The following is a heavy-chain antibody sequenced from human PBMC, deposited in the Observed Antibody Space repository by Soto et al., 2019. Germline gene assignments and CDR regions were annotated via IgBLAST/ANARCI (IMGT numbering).Heavy chain of an antibody. CDR1: RGTFSSNS. CDR2: IIPTFGAA. J-gene: IGHJ5*01. Sequence: QVQLVQSGAEVRKPGSSVKVSCKASRGTFSSNSFSWVRQAPGQGFEYMGGIIPTFGAANYAQRFKDRVTFTADESTTTVYMELSSLKPEDTAVYYCATPSHGHDFLFDFWGQGTLVTVSS. V-gene: IGHV1-69*01. CDR3: ATPSHGHDFLFDF. D-gene: IGHD5-12*01.